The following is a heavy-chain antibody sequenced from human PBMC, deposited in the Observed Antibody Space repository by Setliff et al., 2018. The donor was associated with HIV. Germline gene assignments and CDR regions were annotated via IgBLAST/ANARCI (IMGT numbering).Heavy chain of an antibody. Sequence: SETLSLTCTVSGGSISSYYWGWIRQPPGKGLEWIGSIYYSGSTSHNPSLRSRVTISVDTSKNVFSLKLTSVTPADTAVYYCTTGIDNFWSGYVNWGQGALVTVSS. CDR3: TTGIDNFWSGYVN. CDR2: IYYSGST. V-gene: IGHV4-39*07. CDR1: GGSISSYY. D-gene: IGHD3-3*01. J-gene: IGHJ4*02.